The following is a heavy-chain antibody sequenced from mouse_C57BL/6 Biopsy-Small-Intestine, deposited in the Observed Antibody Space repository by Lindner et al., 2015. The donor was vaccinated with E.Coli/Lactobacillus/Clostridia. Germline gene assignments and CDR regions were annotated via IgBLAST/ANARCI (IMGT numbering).Heavy chain of an antibody. J-gene: IGHJ4*01. CDR2: INPNNGGT. Sequence: VQLQESGPELVKPGASVKMSCKASGYTFTDYNMHWVKQSHGKSLEWIGYINPNNGGTSYNQKFKGKATLTVNKSPSTAYMELRSLTSEDSAVYYCARSYYVMDYWGQGTSVTVSS. V-gene: IGHV1-22*01. CDR3: ARSYYVMDY. CDR1: GYTFTDYN.